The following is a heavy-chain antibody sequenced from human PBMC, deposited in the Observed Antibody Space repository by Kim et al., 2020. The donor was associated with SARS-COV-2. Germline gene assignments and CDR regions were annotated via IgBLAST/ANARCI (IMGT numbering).Heavy chain of an antibody. V-gene: IGHV3-74*01. D-gene: IGHD6-13*01. Sequence: GSSTSYADSVKGRFTISRDNAKNTLYLQMNSLRAEDTAVYYCAREIAAGTWGQGTLVTVSS. J-gene: IGHJ5*02. CDR3: AREIAAGT. CDR2: GSST.